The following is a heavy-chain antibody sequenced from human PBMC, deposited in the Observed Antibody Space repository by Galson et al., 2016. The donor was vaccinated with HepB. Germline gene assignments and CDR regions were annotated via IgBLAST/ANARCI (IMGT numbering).Heavy chain of an antibody. V-gene: IGHV4-34*01. CDR1: GGSFSGYY. Sequence: SETLSLTCAVYGGSFSGYYWSWIRQPPGKGLEWIGEINHRGSTNYNPSLKSRVTISVGTSENRFFLRLSSVTAADTAVYYCARVAKTYSNSNFDLWGQGTPVTVSS. D-gene: IGHD6-6*01. J-gene: IGHJ4*02. CDR2: INHRGST. CDR3: ARVAKTYSNSNFDL.